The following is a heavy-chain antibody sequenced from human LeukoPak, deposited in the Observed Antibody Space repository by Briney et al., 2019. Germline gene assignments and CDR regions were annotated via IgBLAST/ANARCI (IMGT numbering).Heavy chain of an antibody. CDR1: GFTFSSYW. Sequence: GSLRLSCAASGFTFSSYWMTWVRQAPGKGLEWVANIKQDGSKKDYVDSVKGRFTISRDNAKNSLYLQMNSLRAEDTAVYYCATPLDYYDTSGYHQGGDWGQGTLVTVSS. D-gene: IGHD3-22*01. CDR2: IKQDGSKK. CDR3: ATPLDYYDTSGYHQGGD. J-gene: IGHJ4*02. V-gene: IGHV3-7*03.